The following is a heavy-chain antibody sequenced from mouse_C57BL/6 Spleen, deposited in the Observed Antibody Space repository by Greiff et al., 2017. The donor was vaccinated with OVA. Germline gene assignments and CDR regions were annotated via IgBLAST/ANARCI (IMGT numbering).Heavy chain of an antibody. CDR3: ARAHYGSSYLDY. CDR1: GYTFTSYW. V-gene: IGHV1-52*01. CDR2: IDPSDSET. D-gene: IGHD1-1*01. Sequence: QVQLQQPGAELVRPGSSVKLSCKASGYTFTSYWMHWVQQGPIQGLEWIGNIDPSDSETHYNQKFKDKATLTVDKSSSTAYMQLSSLTSEDSAVYYCARAHYGSSYLDYWGQGTTLTVSS. J-gene: IGHJ2*01.